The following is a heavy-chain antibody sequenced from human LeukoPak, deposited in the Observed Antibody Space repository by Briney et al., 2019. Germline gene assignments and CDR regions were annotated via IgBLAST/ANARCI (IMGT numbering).Heavy chain of an antibody. Sequence: SETLSLTCAVYGGSFSGYYWSWIRQPPGKGLEWIGEINHSGSTNYNPSLKSRVTISVDTSKNQFSLKLSSVTAADTAVYYCARGRIAAAGGFDYWGQGTLVTASS. CDR2: INHSGST. CDR1: GGSFSGYY. V-gene: IGHV4-34*01. D-gene: IGHD6-13*01. J-gene: IGHJ4*02. CDR3: ARGRIAAAGGFDY.